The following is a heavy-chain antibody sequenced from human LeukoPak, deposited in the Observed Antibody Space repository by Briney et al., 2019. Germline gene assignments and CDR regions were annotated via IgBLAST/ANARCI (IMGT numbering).Heavy chain of an antibody. CDR3: ASVLWFGDPPHY. J-gene: IGHJ4*02. Sequence: LSLTCTVSGVSISSYYWSWIRQPPGKGLEWVSYISSSGSTIYYADSVKGRFTISRDNAKNSLYLQMNSLRAEDTAVYYCASVLWFGDPPHYWGQGTLVTVSS. CDR1: GVSISSYY. V-gene: IGHV3-11*01. D-gene: IGHD3-10*01. CDR2: ISSSGSTI.